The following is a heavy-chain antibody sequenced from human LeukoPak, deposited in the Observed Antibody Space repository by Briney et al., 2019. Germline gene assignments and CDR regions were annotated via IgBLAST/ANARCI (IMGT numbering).Heavy chain of an antibody. V-gene: IGHV4-34*01. CDR1: GVSFIGDD. J-gene: IGHJ4*02. D-gene: IGHD3-16*02. Sequence: PSETLSLTSAVSGVSFIGDDCSCSRGPPGKGVEGSGEINHSGINNYNPSLKSRVTISVDTSKNQFSLKLSSVTAADTAVYYCARGSGHYDYIWGSYRYAKFDYWGQGTLVTVSS. CDR3: ARGSGHYDYIWGSYRYAKFDY. CDR2: INHSGIN.